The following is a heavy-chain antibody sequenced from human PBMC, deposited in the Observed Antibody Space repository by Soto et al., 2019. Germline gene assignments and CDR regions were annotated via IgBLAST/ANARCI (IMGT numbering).Heavy chain of an antibody. CDR2: IYSGGST. Sequence: HPGGSLRLSCAASGFTVSSNYMSWVRQAPGKGLEWVSVIYSGGSTYYADSVKGRFTISRHNSKNTLYLQMNSLRAEDTAVYYCARAKCSGGSCYSYYYYYMDVWGKGTTVTVSS. J-gene: IGHJ6*03. CDR3: ARAKCSGGSCYSYYYYYMDV. V-gene: IGHV3-53*04. D-gene: IGHD2-15*01. CDR1: GFTVSSNY.